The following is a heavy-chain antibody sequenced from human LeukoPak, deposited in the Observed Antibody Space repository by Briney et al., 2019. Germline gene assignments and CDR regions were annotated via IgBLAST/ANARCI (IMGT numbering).Heavy chain of an antibody. CDR2: IWYDGSSK. CDR3: AKRDAAGIGSGSYYMDV. J-gene: IGHJ6*03. V-gene: IGHV3-30*02. CDR1: GFTFSSYG. D-gene: IGHD6-13*01. Sequence: GGSLRLSCAASGFTFSSYGMHWVCQAPGKGLEWVAFIWYDGSSKYYADSVKGQFTISRDNSKNTLNLQMNSLRAEDTAVYYCAKRDAAGIGSGSYYMDVWGKGTTVTVSS.